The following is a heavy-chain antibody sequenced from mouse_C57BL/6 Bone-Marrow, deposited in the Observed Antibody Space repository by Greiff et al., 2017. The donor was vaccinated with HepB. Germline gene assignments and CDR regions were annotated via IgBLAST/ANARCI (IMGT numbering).Heavy chain of an antibody. CDR2: ISNGGGST. D-gene: IGHD2-12*01. CDR3: ARRGNYSAYFDY. Sequence: EVQLVESGGGLVQPGGSLKLSCAASGFTFSDYYMYWVRQTPEKRLEWVAYISNGGGSTYYPDTVKGRFTISRDNAKNTLYLQMSRLKSEDTAMYYCARRGNYSAYFDYWGQGTTLTVSS. J-gene: IGHJ2*01. V-gene: IGHV5-12*01. CDR1: GFTFSDYY.